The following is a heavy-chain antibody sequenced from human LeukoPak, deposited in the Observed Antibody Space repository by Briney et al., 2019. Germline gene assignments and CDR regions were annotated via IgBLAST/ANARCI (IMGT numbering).Heavy chain of an antibody. D-gene: IGHD3-10*01. CDR1: GGSFSGYY. Sequence: PSETLSLTCAVYGGSFSGYYWSWIRQPPGKGLEWIGEINHSGSTNYNPSLSSRVTISVDTSKNQISLTLSSVTAADTAVYCCARGRRLWFGNYYFYYGMDVWGQGTTVTVSS. CDR2: INHSGST. V-gene: IGHV4-34*01. J-gene: IGHJ6*02. CDR3: ARGRRLWFGNYYFYYGMDV.